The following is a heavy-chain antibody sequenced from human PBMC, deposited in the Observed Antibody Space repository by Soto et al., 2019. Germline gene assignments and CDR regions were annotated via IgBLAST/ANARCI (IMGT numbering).Heavy chain of an antibody. V-gene: IGHV3-30*04. CDR2: ISYDEQQL. Sequence: QVQLVESGGGVVQPGRYLRLSCAASGVTFSNYAMNWVRQAPGTGLEWLAIISYDEQQLDYAGYVKGRFTISRDNSNNTLYLQMTSRSAEDTAVYFCVRELPPKASRGVMFSWGQGTLVTVSS. CDR3: VRELPPKASRGVMFS. D-gene: IGHD3-10*01. J-gene: IGHJ5*02. CDR1: GVTFSNYA.